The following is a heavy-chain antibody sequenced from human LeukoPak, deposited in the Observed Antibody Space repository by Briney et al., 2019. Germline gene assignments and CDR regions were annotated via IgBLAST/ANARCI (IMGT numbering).Heavy chain of an antibody. CDR2: IYYSGST. CDR1: AGSISSYY. V-gene: IGHV4-59*01. CDR3: ARVDESNYYYYMDV. Sequence: SETLSLTCTVSAGSISSYYWSWIRQPPGKGLEWIGYIYYSGSTNYNPSLKSRVTISVDTSKNQFSLKLSSVTAADTAVYYCARVDESNYYYYMDVWGKGTTVTVSS. J-gene: IGHJ6*03.